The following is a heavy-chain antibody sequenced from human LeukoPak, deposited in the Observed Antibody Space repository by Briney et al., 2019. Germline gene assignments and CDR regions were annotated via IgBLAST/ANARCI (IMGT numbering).Heavy chain of an antibody. V-gene: IGHV3-23*01. CDR3: AKCRTSVTSPFDY. CDR1: GCTFSTYA. CDR2: ISDRGGAT. D-gene: IGHD3-10*01. J-gene: IGHJ4*02. Sequence: PGGSLRLSCAASGCTFSTYAMSWVRQAPGKGLEWVSVISDRGGATYYADSVKGRFTISRDNSKNTLHLQMNSLRAEDTALYYCAKCRTSVTSPFDYWGQGTLVTVSS.